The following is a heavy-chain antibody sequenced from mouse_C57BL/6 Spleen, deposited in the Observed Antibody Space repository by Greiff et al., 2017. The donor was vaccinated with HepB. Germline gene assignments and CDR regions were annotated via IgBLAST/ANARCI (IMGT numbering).Heavy chain of an antibody. V-gene: IGHV1-81*01. CDR1: GYTFTSYG. J-gene: IGHJ1*03. CDR2: IYPRSGNT. CDR3: ARVYGSSRYWYFDV. Sequence: VKLMESGAELARPGASVKLSCKASGYTFTSYGISWVKQRTGQGLEWIGEIYPRSGNTYYNEKFKGKATLTADKSSSTAYMELRSLTSEDSAVYFCARVYGSSRYWYFDVWGTGTTVTVSS. D-gene: IGHD1-1*01.